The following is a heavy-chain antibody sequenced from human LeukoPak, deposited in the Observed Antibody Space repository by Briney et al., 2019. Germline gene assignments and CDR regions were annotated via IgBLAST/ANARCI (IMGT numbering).Heavy chain of an antibody. D-gene: IGHD3-3*01. Sequence: PGGSLRLSCAASGFTFSSYSMNWVRQAPGKGLEWVSSISSSSSYIYYADSVKGRFTISRDNAKNSLYLRMNSLRAEDTALYYCAKDINPGWGKGDFWSGYSAFDIWGQGTMVTVSS. CDR2: ISSSSSYI. J-gene: IGHJ3*02. V-gene: IGHV3-21*04. CDR3: AKDINPGWGKGDFWSGYSAFDI. CDR1: GFTFSSYS.